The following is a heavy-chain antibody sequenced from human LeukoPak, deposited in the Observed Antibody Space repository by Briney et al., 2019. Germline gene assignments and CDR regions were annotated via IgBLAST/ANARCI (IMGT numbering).Heavy chain of an antibody. CDR2: IYHSGST. J-gene: IGHJ4*02. Sequence: SETLSLTCAVSGGSISSSNWWNWVRQPPGKGLEWIGGIYHSGSTNSNPSLKSRVAISVDKSKNQFSLRLSSLTAADTAVYYCARHRAYSSSSPFDYWGQGTLVTVSS. V-gene: IGHV4-4*02. CDR1: GGSISSSNW. CDR3: ARHRAYSSSSPFDY. D-gene: IGHD6-6*01.